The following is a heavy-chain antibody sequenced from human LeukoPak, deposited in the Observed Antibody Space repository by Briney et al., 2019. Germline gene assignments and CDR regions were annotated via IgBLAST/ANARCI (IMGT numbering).Heavy chain of an antibody. CDR3: AREDPYYYGSGTFDP. V-gene: IGHV4-34*01. CDR2: INRSGST. Sequence: PSETLSLTCAVYGGSFSNYYLSWIRQPPGKGLEWIGEINRSGSTNYNPSLKSRVTISVDTSKNQFSLKLSSVTAADTAVYYCAREDPYYYGSGTFDPWGQGTLVTVSS. D-gene: IGHD3-10*01. CDR1: GGSFSNYY. J-gene: IGHJ5*02.